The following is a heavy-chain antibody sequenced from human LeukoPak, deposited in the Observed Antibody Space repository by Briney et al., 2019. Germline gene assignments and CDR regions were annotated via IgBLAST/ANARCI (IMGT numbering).Heavy chain of an antibody. Sequence: SETLSLTCAVYGGSFSGYYWSWIRQPPGKGLEWIGEINHSGSTNYNPSLKSRVTISVDTSKNQFSPKLSSVTAADTAVYYCARWIWSGTHYWGQGTLVTVSS. CDR2: INHSGST. CDR3: ARWIWSGTHY. CDR1: GGSFSGYY. J-gene: IGHJ4*02. D-gene: IGHD3-3*01. V-gene: IGHV4-34*01.